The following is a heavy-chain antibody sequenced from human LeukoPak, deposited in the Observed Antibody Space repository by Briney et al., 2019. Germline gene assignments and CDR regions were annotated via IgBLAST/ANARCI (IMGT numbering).Heavy chain of an antibody. V-gene: IGHV4-59*01. D-gene: IGHD6-13*01. CDR3: ATGVHGIAAAGDYYFDY. J-gene: IGHJ4*02. CDR1: GGSISSYY. CDR2: IYYSGST. Sequence: SETLSLTCTVSGGSISSYYWSWIRQPPGKGLEWIGYIYYSGSTNYNPSLKSRVTISVDTSKNQFSLKLSSVTAADTAVYCCATGVHGIAAAGDYYFDYWGQGTLVTVSS.